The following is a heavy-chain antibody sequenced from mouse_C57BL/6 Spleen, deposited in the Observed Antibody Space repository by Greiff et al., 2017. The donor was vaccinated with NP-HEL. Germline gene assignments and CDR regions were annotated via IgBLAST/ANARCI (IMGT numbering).Heavy chain of an antibody. Sequence: QVQLKQPGAELVRPGSSVKLSCKASGYTFTSYWMHWVKQRPIQGLEWIGNIDPSDSETHYNQKFKDKATLTVDKSSSTAYMQLSSLTSEDSAVYYCARGSYYGNYEGAMDYWGQGTSVTVSS. CDR1: GYTFTSYW. D-gene: IGHD2-1*01. CDR3: ARGSYYGNYEGAMDY. J-gene: IGHJ4*01. V-gene: IGHV1-52*01. CDR2: IDPSDSET.